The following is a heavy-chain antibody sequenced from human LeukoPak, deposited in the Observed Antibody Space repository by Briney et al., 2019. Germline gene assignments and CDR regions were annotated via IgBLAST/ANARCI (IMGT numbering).Heavy chain of an antibody. CDR3: AKGDYDILTGYY. J-gene: IGHJ4*02. Sequence: GGSLRLSCAASGFTFSSYGMHWVRQAPGKGLEWVAVISYDGSNKYYADSVKGRFTISRDNSKNTLYLQMISLRAEDTAVYYCAKGDYDILTGYYWGQGTLVTVSS. CDR1: GFTFSSYG. V-gene: IGHV3-30*18. CDR2: ISYDGSNK. D-gene: IGHD3-9*01.